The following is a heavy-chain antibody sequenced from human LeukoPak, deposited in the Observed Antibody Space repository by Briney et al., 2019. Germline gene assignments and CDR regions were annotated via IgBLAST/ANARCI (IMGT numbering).Heavy chain of an antibody. J-gene: IGHJ5*02. V-gene: IGHV4-59*12. CDR2: IYYSGST. Sequence: SETLSLTCTVSGGSISSYYWSWIRQPPGKGLEWIGYIYYSGSTNYNPSLKSRVTMSVDTSKNQFSLKLSSVTAADTAVYYCARERITGTRWFDPWGQGTLVTVSS. D-gene: IGHD1-7*01. CDR1: GGSISSYY. CDR3: ARERITGTRWFDP.